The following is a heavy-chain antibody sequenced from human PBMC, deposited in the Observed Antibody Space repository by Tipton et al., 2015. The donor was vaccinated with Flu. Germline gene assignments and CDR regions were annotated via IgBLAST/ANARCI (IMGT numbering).Heavy chain of an antibody. Sequence: TLSLTCNVSGYSVRSDYYWGWIRQSPGKGLEWIGSVSHSGSSFYNPSLKSRVTMSVDTSKNLFSLKLTSVTAADTAVYYCARELAKYVSTHVGYYYGVDVWGQGTTITVSS. CDR3: ARELAKYVSTHVGYYYGVDV. CDR2: VSHSGSS. CDR1: GYSVRSDYY. J-gene: IGHJ6*02. D-gene: IGHD3-16*01. V-gene: IGHV4-38-2*02.